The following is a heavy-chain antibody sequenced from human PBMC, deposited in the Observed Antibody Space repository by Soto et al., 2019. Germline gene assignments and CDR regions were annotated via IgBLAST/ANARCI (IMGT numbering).Heavy chain of an antibody. J-gene: IGHJ3*02. D-gene: IGHD3-9*01. CDR1: GFTFSSYW. CDR3: ARESYLLRYFDWLLTDAFDI. V-gene: IGHV3-7*01. Sequence: PGGSLRLSCAASGFTFSSYWMSWVRQAPGKGLEWVANIKQDGSEKYYVDSVKGRFTISRDNAKNSLYLQMNSLRAEDTAVYYCARESYLLRYFDWLLTDAFDIWGQGTMVTVSS. CDR2: IKQDGSEK.